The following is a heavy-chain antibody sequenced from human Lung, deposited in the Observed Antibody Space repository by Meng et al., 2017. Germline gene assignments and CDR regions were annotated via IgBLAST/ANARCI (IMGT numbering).Heavy chain of an antibody. V-gene: IGHV4-34*01. CDR3: ARGPTTMAHDFDY. Sequence: QGQLRQWAAGLLKPSGNPSPTCVVTGGSFSDYYWSWIRQPPGKGLEWIGEINHSGSTNYNPSLESRATISVDTSQNNLSLKLSSVTAADSAVYYCARGPTTMAHDFDYWGQGTLVTVSS. J-gene: IGHJ4*02. CDR1: GGSFSDYY. CDR2: INHSGST. D-gene: IGHD4-11*01.